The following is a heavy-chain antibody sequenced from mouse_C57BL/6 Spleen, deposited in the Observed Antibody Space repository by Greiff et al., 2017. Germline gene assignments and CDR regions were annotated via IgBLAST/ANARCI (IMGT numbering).Heavy chain of an antibody. V-gene: IGHV1-80*01. Sequence: QVQLQQSGAELVKPGASVKISCKASGYAFSSYWMNWVKQRPGKGLEWIGQIYPGDGDTNYNGKFKGKATLTADKSSSTAYMQLSSLTSEDSAVYFCNSSGYGTLYAMDYWGQGTSVTVSS. CDR1: GYAFSSYW. CDR2: IYPGDGDT. CDR3: NSSGYGTLYAMDY. D-gene: IGHD3-2*02. J-gene: IGHJ4*01.